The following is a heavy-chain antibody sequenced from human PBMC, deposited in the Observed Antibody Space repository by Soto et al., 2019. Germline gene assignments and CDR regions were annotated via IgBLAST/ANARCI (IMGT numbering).Heavy chain of an antibody. CDR1: GYTFTSFD. J-gene: IGHJ4*02. CDR2: MNPNSGNA. Sequence: ASVKVSCKASGYTFTSFDINWVRQASGQGLEWMGWMNPNSGNAIYAQKFQGRVTMTRDESISTAYMELSSLRSEDTAVYYCARAHDYGDYLANTFDYWGQGTLVTVS. V-gene: IGHV1-8*01. D-gene: IGHD4-17*01. CDR3: ARAHDYGDYLANTFDY.